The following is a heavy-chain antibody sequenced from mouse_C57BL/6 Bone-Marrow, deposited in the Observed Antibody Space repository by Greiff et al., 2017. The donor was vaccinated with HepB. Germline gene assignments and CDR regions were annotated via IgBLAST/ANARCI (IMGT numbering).Heavy chain of an antibody. V-gene: IGHV1-64*01. CDR2: IHPNSGST. CDR3: ARNPVLLSYYFDY. J-gene: IGHJ2*01. D-gene: IGHD2-1*01. CDR1: GYTFTSYW. Sequence: QVQLQQPGAELVKPGASVKLSCKASGYTFTSYWMHWVKQRPGQGLEWIGMIHPNSGSTNYNEKFKSKATLTVDKSSSTAYMQLSSLTYEDSAVYYCARNPVLLSYYFDYWGQGTTLTVSS.